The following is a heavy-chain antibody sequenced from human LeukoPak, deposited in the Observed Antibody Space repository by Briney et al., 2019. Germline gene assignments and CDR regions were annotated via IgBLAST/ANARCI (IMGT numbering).Heavy chain of an antibody. D-gene: IGHD2-15*01. CDR1: GFTFSSYE. V-gene: IGHV3-21*01. CDR3: ARVVVAATLYYYYMDV. Sequence: GGSLRLSCAASGFTFSSYEMNWVRQAPGKGLEWVSSISSSSSYIYYADSVKGRFTISRDTAKNSLYLQMHSLRAEDTAVYYCARVVVAATLYYYYMDVWGKGTTVTISS. CDR2: ISSSSSYI. J-gene: IGHJ6*03.